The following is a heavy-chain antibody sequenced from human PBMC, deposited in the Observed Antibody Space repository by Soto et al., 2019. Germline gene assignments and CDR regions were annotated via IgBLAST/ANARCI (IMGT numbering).Heavy chain of an antibody. V-gene: IGHV4-39*01. J-gene: IGHJ6*02. CDR2: IYYSGST. CDR3: ARRYSGSYYGVGYYGMDV. D-gene: IGHD1-26*01. Sequence: SETLSLTCTVSGGSISSSSYYWGWIRQPPGKGLEWIGSIYYSGSTYYNPSLKSRVTISVDTSKNQFSLKLSSVTAADTAVYYCARRYSGSYYGVGYYGMDVWGQGTTVTVSS. CDR1: GGSISSSSYY.